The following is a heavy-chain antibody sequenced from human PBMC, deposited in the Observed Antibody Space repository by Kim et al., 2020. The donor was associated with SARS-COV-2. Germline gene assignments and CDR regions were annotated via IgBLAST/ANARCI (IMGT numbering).Heavy chain of an antibody. V-gene: IGHV3-30-3*01. D-gene: IGHD3-16*01. CDR1: GFTFSRNP. J-gene: IGHJ4*02. Sequence: GGSLRLSGTASGFTFSRNPMHWVRQAPGKGLEWVAVISYDGSNKYYAESVKGRVTISRDNSKNTLYLQMNSLRVEDTAVYYCARESSDYVWGSYPEYWGQGTLVTVSS. CDR3: ARESSDYVWGSYPEY. CDR2: ISYDGSNK.